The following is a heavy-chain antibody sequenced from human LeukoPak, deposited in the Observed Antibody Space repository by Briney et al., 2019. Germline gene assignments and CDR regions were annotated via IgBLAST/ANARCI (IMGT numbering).Heavy chain of an antibody. CDR2: FDPEDGET. CDR1: GYTLTELS. Sequence: ASVKVSCKVSGYTLTELSMHWVRQAPGKGLEWMGGFDPEDGETIYAQKFQGRVTFTADKSTSTAYMELSSLRSEDTAVYYCARSQKNYYDSSGYSGGWGQGTLVTVSS. D-gene: IGHD3-22*01. V-gene: IGHV1-24*01. CDR3: ARSQKNYYDSSGYSGG. J-gene: IGHJ4*02.